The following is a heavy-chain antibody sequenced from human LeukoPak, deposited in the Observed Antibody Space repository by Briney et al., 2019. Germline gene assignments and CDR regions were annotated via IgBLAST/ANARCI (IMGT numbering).Heavy chain of an antibody. CDR2: IRYDGSNK. V-gene: IGHV3-30*02. CDR1: GFTFSTYG. J-gene: IGHJ6*03. CDR3: ARGLRYFDWFDYYYYMDV. Sequence: PGGSLRLSCAASGFTFSTYGMHWVRQAPGKGLEWVAFIRYDGSNKYYADSVKGRFTISRDNSKNTLYLQMNSLRAEDTAVYYCARGLRYFDWFDYYYYMDVWGKGTTVTVSS. D-gene: IGHD3-9*01.